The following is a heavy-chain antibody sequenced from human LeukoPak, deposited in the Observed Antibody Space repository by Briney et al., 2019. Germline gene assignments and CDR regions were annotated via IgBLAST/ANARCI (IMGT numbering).Heavy chain of an antibody. Sequence: ASVKVSCKVSGYTLTELSMHWVRQAPGKGLEWMGGFDPEDGETIYAQKFQGRVTMTEDTSTDTAYMELSSLRSEDTAVYYCATGGSRRDYYYMDVWGKGTTVTVSS. CDR3: ATGGSRRDYYYMDV. V-gene: IGHV1-24*01. CDR2: FDPEDGET. CDR1: GYTLTELS. D-gene: IGHD3-16*01. J-gene: IGHJ6*03.